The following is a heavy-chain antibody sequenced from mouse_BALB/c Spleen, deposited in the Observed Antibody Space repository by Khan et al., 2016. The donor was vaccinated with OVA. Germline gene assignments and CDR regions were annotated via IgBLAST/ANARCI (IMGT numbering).Heavy chain of an antibody. J-gene: IGHJ2*01. CDR3: ARTARIKY. D-gene: IGHD1-2*01. CDR1: GYSITSGYG. CDR2: ISYSGRT. Sequence: VQLKESGPGLVKPSQSLSLTCTVTGYSITSGYGWNWIRQFPGNKLEWMGYISYSGRTNYNPSLKSRISINQDTSKNQFFLQLNSVTTEDTATYYSARTARIKYWGQGTTLTVSS. V-gene: IGHV3-2*02.